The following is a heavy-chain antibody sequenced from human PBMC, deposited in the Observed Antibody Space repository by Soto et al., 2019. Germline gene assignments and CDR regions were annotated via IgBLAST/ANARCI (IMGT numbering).Heavy chain of an antibody. Sequence: SETLSLTCAVSGGSISSSNWWSWVRQPPGKGLEWIGEIYHSGSTNYNPSLKSRVTISVDKSKNQFSLKLSSVTAADTAVYYCARGGYSYGSPYYYYGMDVWGQGTTVTVSS. CDR3: ARGGYSYGSPYYYYGMDV. D-gene: IGHD5-18*01. J-gene: IGHJ6*02. V-gene: IGHV4-4*02. CDR2: IYHSGST. CDR1: GGSISSSNW.